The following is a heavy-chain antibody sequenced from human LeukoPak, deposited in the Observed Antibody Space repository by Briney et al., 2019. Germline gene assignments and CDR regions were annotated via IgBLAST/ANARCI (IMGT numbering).Heavy chain of an antibody. V-gene: IGHV4-39*07. CDR3: ASIATFDAFDI. CDR1: GGSISSSSYY. CDR2: IYYSGST. D-gene: IGHD1-26*01. Sequence: PSETLSLTCTVSGGSISSSSYYWGWIRQPPGKGLEWIGSIYYSGSTYYNPSLKSRVTISVDTSKNQFSLKLSSVTAADTAVYYCASIATFDAFDIWGQGTMVTVSS. J-gene: IGHJ3*02.